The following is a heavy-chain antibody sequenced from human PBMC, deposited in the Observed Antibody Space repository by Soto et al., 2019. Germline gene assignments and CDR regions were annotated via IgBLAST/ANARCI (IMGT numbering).Heavy chain of an antibody. CDR2: INPNSGGT. V-gene: IGHV1-2*02. CDR3: ARHNEEYCSGGSCYDWFDP. J-gene: IGHJ5*02. D-gene: IGHD2-15*01. CDR1: GYTFTGYY. Sequence: ASVKVSCKASGYTFTGYYIHWVRQAPGQGLEWMGWINPNSGGTNYAQKFQGRVTMTRDTSISTAYVELSRLRSDDTAVYYCARHNEEYCSGGSCYDWFDPWGQGTLVTVSS.